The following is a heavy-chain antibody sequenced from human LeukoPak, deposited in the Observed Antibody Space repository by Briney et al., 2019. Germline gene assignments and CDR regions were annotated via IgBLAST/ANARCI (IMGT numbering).Heavy chain of an antibody. D-gene: IGHD1-26*01. CDR3: ARDLRIVSGSYLDY. V-gene: IGHV3-48*04. J-gene: IGHJ4*02. CDR2: ISSSGSTI. Sequence: GGSLRLSCAASGFTFNRYSMNWVRQAPGKGLEWVSYISSSGSTIYYADSVKGRFISSRDNTKNSLYLQMNSLRAEDTAIYYCARDLRIVSGSYLDYWGQGTLVTVSS. CDR1: GFTFNRYS.